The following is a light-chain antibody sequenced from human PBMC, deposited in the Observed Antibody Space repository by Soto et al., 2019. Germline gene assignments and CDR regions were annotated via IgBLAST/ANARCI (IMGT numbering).Light chain of an antibody. CDR2: GNS. V-gene: IGLV1-40*01. CDR1: SSNIGAGYD. Sequence: QSVLTQPPSVSGAPGQRVTISCTGSSSNIGAGYDVHWYQQLPGTAPKLLIYGNSNRPSGVPDRFSGSKSGTSASLAITGLQAEDEADYYCQSYDSSLSGSKVFGGGTKLHVL. CDR3: QSYDSSLSGSKV. J-gene: IGLJ2*01.